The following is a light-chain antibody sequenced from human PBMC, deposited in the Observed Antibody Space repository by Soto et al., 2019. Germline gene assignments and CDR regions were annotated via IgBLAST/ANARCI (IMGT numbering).Light chain of an antibody. Sequence: DLQMTQSPSTLSASVGDRVTITCRASQNINIWLAWYQQKPGTAPKLLIYKASTLESGVPSRLSGNGSGTDFTLTISSLQPDDSATYYCQQYNGLPTWTFGQGTKVEMK. J-gene: IGKJ1*01. V-gene: IGKV1-5*03. CDR2: KAS. CDR3: QQYNGLPTWT. CDR1: QNINIW.